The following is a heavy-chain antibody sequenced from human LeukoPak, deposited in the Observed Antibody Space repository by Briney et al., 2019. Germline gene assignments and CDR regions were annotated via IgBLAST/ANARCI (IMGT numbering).Heavy chain of an antibody. V-gene: IGHV5-51*01. CDR1: GYSFTSYW. D-gene: IGHD3-22*01. CDR2: IYPGDSDT. J-gene: IGHJ4*02. Sequence: GESLKISCKGSGYSFTSYWIGWVRQMPGKGLEWMGIIYPGDSDTRYSPSFQGQVTISADKSISTAYLQWSSLKASDTAMYYCARQRGYYDSSGPNDYWGQGTLVIVSS. CDR3: ARQRGYYDSSGPNDY.